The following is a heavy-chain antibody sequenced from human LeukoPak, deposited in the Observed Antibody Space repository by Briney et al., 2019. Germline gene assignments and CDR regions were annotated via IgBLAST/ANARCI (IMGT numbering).Heavy chain of an antibody. CDR3: AQTHYDFWSGYYTVWFDP. V-gene: IGHV1-69*02. J-gene: IGHJ5*02. D-gene: IGHD3-3*01. Sequence: SVKVSCKASGGTFSSYTISWVRQAPGQGLEWMGRIIPILGIENYAQKFQGRVTITADKSTSTAYMELSSLRSEDTAVYYCAQTHYDFWSGYYTVWFDPWGQGTLVTVSS. CDR1: GGTFSSYT. CDR2: IIPILGIE.